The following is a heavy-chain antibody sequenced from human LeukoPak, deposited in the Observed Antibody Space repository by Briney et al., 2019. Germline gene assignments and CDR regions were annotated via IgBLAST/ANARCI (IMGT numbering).Heavy chain of an antibody. D-gene: IGHD3-22*01. J-gene: IGHJ4*02. CDR2: ISWNSGSI. Sequence: GGSLRLSCAASGFTFDDYAMHWVRQAPGKGLEWVSGISWNSGSIGYADSVKGRFTISRDNAKNSLYLQMNSLRAEDTALYYCAKSPNYYDSSGYGGGLDYWGQGTLVTVSS. V-gene: IGHV3-9*01. CDR3: AKSPNYYDSSGYGGGLDY. CDR1: GFTFDDYA.